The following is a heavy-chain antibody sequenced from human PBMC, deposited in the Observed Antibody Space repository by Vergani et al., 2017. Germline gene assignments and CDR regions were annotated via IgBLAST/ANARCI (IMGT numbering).Heavy chain of an antibody. V-gene: IGHV4-39*07. CDR2: IYYSGST. CDR1: GGSISSSSYY. CDR3: ARGGPGIAAAGYGD. J-gene: IGHJ4*02. D-gene: IGHD6-13*01. Sequence: QLQLQESGPGLVKPSETLSLTCTVSGGSISSSSYYWGWIRQPPGKGLEWIGYIYYSGSTYYNPSLKSRVTISVDTSKNQFSLKLSSVTAADTAVYYCARGGPGIAAAGYGDWGQGTLVTVSS.